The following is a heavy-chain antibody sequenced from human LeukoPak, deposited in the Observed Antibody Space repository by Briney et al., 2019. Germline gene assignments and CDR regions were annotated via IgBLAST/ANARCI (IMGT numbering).Heavy chain of an antibody. CDR1: GGSISGYY. Sequence: SETLSLTCTVSGGSISGYYWSWIRQPQGKGLEWIGYIYNSGSTNYNPSLKSRVTTSAATSTKHFSLKLSSLTADATAVHYYWRHLKYIYCGMDVWGQGTTVTVSS. CDR2: IYNSGST. D-gene: IGHD5-18*01. CDR3: WRHLKYIYCGMDV. J-gene: IGHJ6*02. V-gene: IGHV4-59*08.